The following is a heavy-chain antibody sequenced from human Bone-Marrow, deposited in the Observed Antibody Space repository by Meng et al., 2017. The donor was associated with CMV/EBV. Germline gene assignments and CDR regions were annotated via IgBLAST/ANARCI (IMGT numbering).Heavy chain of an antibody. J-gene: IGHJ6*02. CDR2: ISAYNGNT. Sequence: ASVKVSCKASGYTLTSYGISWVRQAPGQGLEWMGWISAYNGNTNYAQKLQGRVTMTTDTSTSTAYMELRSLRSDDTAVYYCARDSITIFGVVIPYYYYGMDVWGQGTTVTVSS. V-gene: IGHV1-18*01. CDR3: ARDSITIFGVVIPYYYYGMDV. CDR1: GYTLTSYG. D-gene: IGHD3-3*01.